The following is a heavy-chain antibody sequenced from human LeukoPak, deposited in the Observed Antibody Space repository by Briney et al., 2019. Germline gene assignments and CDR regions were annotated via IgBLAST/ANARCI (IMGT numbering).Heavy chain of an antibody. J-gene: IGHJ6*02. Sequence: PSETLSLTCTVSGGSISTYYWSWIRQPPGKGLEWVGYIYFSGSTNYNPSLKSRVTISVDTSKSQFSLKLSSVTAADTAVYYCARVGATAYRLDVWGQGTPVTVSS. V-gene: IGHV4-59*01. CDR2: IYFSGST. CDR3: ARVGATAYRLDV. D-gene: IGHD1-26*01. CDR1: GGSISTYY.